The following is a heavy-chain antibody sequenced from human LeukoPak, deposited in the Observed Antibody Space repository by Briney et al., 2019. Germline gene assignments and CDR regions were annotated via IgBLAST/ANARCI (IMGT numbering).Heavy chain of an antibody. CDR3: ARVGVYYYYYMDV. J-gene: IGHJ6*03. Sequence: PGGSLRLSXAASGFTFGSYWMSWVRQAPGKGLEWLANIKQDGSEKYYVDSVKGRFTISRDNAKNSLYLQMNSLRAEDTAVYYCARVGVYYYYYMDVWGKGTTVTVSS. V-gene: IGHV3-7*01. CDR2: IKQDGSEK. CDR1: GFTFGSYW.